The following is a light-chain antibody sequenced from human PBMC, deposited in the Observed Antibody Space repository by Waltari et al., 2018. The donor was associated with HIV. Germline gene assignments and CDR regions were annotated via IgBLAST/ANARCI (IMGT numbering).Light chain of an antibody. J-gene: IGLJ2*01. Sequence: QSALTQPPSASGSPGPSVTISCTGTSNDIVGYPSVPWYQQYPGNAPKPKFYEVSKRPSGVADGFAGSKSANAAPLTVLGCQAEYEADYSCTSYGGSANLLFGGGTEPTVL. V-gene: IGLV2-8*01. CDR3: TSYGGSANLL. CDR1: SNDIVGYPS. CDR2: EVS.